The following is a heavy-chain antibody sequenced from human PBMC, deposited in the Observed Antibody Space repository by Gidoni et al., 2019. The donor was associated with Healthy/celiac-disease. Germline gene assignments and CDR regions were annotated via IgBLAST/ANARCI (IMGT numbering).Heavy chain of an antibody. Sequence: EVQLVESGGGLVQPGGSLRLSCAASGFTFSSYDMHWVRQATGKGLEWVSAIGTAGDTYYPGSVKGRFTISRENAKNSLYLQMNSRRAGDTALYYCARGGGSPYYYYYMDVWAKGPRSPSP. CDR2: IGTAGDT. CDR3: ARGGGSPYYYYYMDV. D-gene: IGHD2-15*01. CDR1: GFTFSSYD. J-gene: IGHJ6*03. V-gene: IGHV3-13*04.